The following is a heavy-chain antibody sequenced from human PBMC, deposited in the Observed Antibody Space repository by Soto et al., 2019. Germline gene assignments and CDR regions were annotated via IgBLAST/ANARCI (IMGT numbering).Heavy chain of an antibody. CDR3: ARLRVSVTTRKIYYYYGMDV. J-gene: IGHJ6*02. CDR1: GGSISSSSYY. V-gene: IGHV4-39*01. CDR2: IYYSGST. Sequence: SETLSLTCTVSGGSISSSSYYWGWIRQPPGKGLEWIGSIYYSGSTYYNPSLKSRVTIYVDTSKNQFSLKLSSVTAADTAVYYCARLRVSVTTRKIYYYYGMDVWGQGTKVTVSS. D-gene: IGHD4-17*01.